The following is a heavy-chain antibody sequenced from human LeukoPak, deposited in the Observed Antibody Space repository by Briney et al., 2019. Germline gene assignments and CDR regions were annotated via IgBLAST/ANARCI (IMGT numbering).Heavy chain of an antibody. J-gene: IGHJ5*02. Sequence: GASVKVSCKASGYIFTSYFMHWVRQAPGQGLEWMGLINPSGGSTSYAQKFQGRVTMTRDMSTSTVYMELSSLRSEDTAVYYCAATGDMDYSTPLDPWGQGTLVTVSS. CDR1: GYIFTSYF. V-gene: IGHV1-46*01. CDR2: INPSGGST. CDR3: AATGDMDYSTPLDP. D-gene: IGHD4-11*01.